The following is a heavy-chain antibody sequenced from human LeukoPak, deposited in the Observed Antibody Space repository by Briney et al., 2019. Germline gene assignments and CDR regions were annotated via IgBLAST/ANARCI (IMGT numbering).Heavy chain of an antibody. CDR1: GASISSGSYF. CDR3: ASTVFGVTYNWFDP. Sequence: PSETLSLTCTVSGASISSGSYFWSWVRQPAGKALEWIGRFHTSGGTNYNPSLESRVTISVDTSKNQFPLKLTSVTAADTAVYYCASTVFGVTYNWFDPWGQGTLVTVSS. D-gene: IGHD3-3*01. V-gene: IGHV4-61*02. J-gene: IGHJ5*02. CDR2: FHTSGGT.